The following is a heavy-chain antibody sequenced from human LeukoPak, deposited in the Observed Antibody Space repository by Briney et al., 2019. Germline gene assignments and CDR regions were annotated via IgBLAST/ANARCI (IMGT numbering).Heavy chain of an antibody. CDR3: ARDDYVWGSYRPPIDY. Sequence: GGSLRLSCAASGFTFSSYSMNWVRRAPGKGLEWVSSISSSSSYIYYADSVKGRFTISRDNAKNSLYLQMNSLRAEDTAVYYCARDDYVWGSYRPPIDYWGQGTLVTVSS. CDR2: ISSSSSYI. V-gene: IGHV3-21*01. J-gene: IGHJ4*02. D-gene: IGHD3-16*02. CDR1: GFTFSSYS.